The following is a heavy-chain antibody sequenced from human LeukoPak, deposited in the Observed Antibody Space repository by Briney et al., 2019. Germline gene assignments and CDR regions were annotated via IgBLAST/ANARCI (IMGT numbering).Heavy chain of an antibody. CDR3: TRVVADAFDI. Sequence: SETLSLTCAVYGGSFSGYYWSWIRQPPGKGLEWIGEINHSGSTNYNPSLKSRVTISVDTSKNQFSLKLSSVTAADTAVYYCTRVVADAFDIWGQGTVVTVSS. V-gene: IGHV4-34*01. CDR2: INHSGST. J-gene: IGHJ3*02. CDR1: GGSFSGYY.